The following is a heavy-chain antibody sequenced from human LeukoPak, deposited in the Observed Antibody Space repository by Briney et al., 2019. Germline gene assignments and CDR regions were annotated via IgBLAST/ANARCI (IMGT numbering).Heavy chain of an antibody. CDR1: GFTFSSYS. J-gene: IGHJ4*02. CDR3: ARDGGATAGDY. D-gene: IGHD1-26*01. Sequence: GGSLRLSCAASGFTFSSYSMNWVRQAPGKGLEWVSFISTSSSYIYYADSVKGRFTISRDNAKNSLYLQMNSLRAEDTAVYYCARDGGATAGDYWGQGTLVTVSS. CDR2: ISTSSSYI. V-gene: IGHV3-21*01.